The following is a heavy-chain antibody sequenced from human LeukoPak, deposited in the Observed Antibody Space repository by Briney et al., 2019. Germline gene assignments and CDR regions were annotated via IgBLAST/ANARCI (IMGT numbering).Heavy chain of an antibody. CDR2: NSSSSTI. J-gene: IGHJ4*02. CDR3: ARDGMITFGGVIAPFDY. D-gene: IGHD3-16*02. V-gene: IGHV3-48*01. CDR1: GFTFSSYS. Sequence: GGSLRLSCAASGFTFSSYSMNWVRQAPGKGLEWVSYNSSSSTIYYADSVKGRFTISRDNAKNSLYLQMNSLRAEDTAVYYCARDGMITFGGVIAPFDYWGQGTLVTVSS.